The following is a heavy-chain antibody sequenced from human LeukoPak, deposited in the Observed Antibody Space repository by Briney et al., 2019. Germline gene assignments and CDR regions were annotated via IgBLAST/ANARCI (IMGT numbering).Heavy chain of an antibody. Sequence: KTGGSLRLSCAASGFTFSNAWMNWVRQAPGKGLEWVGRIKSKTDGGTTDYAAPVKGRFTVSRDDSKNTLYLQMNSLKTEDTAVYYCIYRGELLGDRTFDIWGQGTMVTVFS. V-gene: IGHV3-15*07. J-gene: IGHJ3*02. CDR2: IKSKTDGGTT. D-gene: IGHD1-26*01. CDR3: IYRGELLGDRTFDI. CDR1: GFTFSNAW.